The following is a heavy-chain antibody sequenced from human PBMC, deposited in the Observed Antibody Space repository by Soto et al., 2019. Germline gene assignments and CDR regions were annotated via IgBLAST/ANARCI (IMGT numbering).Heavy chain of an antibody. J-gene: IGHJ6*02. V-gene: IGHV5-51*01. CDR1: GDSFTDHW. CDR2: IYPGDSAT. CDR3: ARKRGTYYYYYYAMDV. Sequence: GESLKISCEGSGDSFTDHWFGWVRQMPGKALEWMGIIYPGDSATRYSPSFQGQVTISADKSISTAYLQWSSLKASDTATSYCARKRGTYYYYYYAMDVWGQGTTVTV.